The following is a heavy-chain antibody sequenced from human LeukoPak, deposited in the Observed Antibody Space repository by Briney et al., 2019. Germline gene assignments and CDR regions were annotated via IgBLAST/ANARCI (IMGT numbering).Heavy chain of an antibody. CDR2: IYHSGST. Sequence: PSQTLSLTCTVSGGSISSGGYYWSWIRQPPGKGLEWIGYIYHSGSTYYNPSLKSRVTISVDRSKNQFSLKLSSVTAADTAVYYCARGRCSSTSCYLGPLYFDYWGQGTLVTVSS. V-gene: IGHV4-30-2*01. CDR1: GGSISSGGYY. J-gene: IGHJ4*02. D-gene: IGHD2-2*01. CDR3: ARGRCSSTSCYLGPLYFDY.